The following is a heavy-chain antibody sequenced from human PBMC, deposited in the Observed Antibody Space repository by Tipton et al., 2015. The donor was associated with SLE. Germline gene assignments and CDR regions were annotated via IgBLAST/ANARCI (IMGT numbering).Heavy chain of an antibody. D-gene: IGHD4-23*01. V-gene: IGHV4-4*08. CDR1: GGSFSGYY. CDR2: IYTSGST. CDR3: ARRTTVAKVFEDY. J-gene: IGHJ4*02. Sequence: LRLSCAVYGGSFSGYYWSWIRQPPGKGLEWIGYIYTSGSTNYNPSLKSRVTISVDTSKNQFSLKLSSVTAADTAVYYCARRTTVAKVFEDYWGQGTLVTVSS.